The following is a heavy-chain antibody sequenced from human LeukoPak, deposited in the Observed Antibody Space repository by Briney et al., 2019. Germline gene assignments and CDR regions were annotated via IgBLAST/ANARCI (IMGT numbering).Heavy chain of an antibody. CDR1: GYIFTSYY. Sequence: ASVTVSCTASGYIFTSYYMHWVRQAPGQGLEWMGIINPSGGSTSYAQKFQGRVTMTRDTSTSTVYMELSSLRSEDTAVYYCARDRGAIDYWGQGTLVTVSS. CDR2: INPSGGST. CDR3: ARDRGAIDY. D-gene: IGHD5-12*01. J-gene: IGHJ4*02. V-gene: IGHV1-46*01.